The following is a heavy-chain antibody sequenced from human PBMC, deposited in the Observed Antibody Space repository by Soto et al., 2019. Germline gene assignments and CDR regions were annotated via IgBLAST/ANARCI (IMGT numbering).Heavy chain of an antibody. CDR3: AAGGNYDFWSGYYRYYYGMDV. D-gene: IGHD3-3*01. Sequence: SVKVSCKASGFTFTSSAVQWVRQARGQRLEWIGWIVVGSGNTNYAQKFQERVTITRDMSTSTAYMELSSLRSEDTAVYYCAAGGNYDFWSGYYRYYYGMDVWGQGTTVTVSS. V-gene: IGHV1-58*01. CDR2: IVVGSGNT. J-gene: IGHJ6*02. CDR1: GFTFTSSA.